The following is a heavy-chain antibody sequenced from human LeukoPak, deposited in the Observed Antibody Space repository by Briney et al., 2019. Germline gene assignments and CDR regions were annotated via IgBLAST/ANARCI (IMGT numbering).Heavy chain of an antibody. V-gene: IGHV3-74*01. D-gene: IGHD3-10*02. Sequence: GGSLRLSCAASGFTFSTYWMHWVRHAPGKGLVWVSRINSDGSSTSYADSVKGRFTISRDNAKNTLYLQMNSLRAEDTAVYYCAELGITMIGGVWGKGTTVTISS. CDR2: INSDGSST. J-gene: IGHJ6*04. CDR3: AELGITMIGGV. CDR1: GFTFSTYW.